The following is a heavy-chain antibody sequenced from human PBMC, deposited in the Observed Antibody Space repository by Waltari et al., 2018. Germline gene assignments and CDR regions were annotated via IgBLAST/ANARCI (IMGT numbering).Heavy chain of an antibody. CDR1: GFTFDDYA. CDR3: GKGRYMTTGLLIDY. D-gene: IGHD4-17*01. CDR2: ISWDRDTT. V-gene: IGHV3-9*01. Sequence: EVQLVESGGDLVQPGRSLRLSCAAFGFTFDDYAMHWVRQAPGKGLEWVSGISWDRDTTGYADSVKGRFTISRDNAKNSLYLQMNSLRAEDTALYYCGKGRYMTTGLLIDYWGQGTLVTVSS. J-gene: IGHJ4*02.